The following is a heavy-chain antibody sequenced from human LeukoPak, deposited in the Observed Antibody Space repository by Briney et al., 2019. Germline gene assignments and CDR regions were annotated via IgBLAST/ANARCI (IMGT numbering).Heavy chain of an antibody. J-gene: IGHJ5*02. CDR1: GGFISRDS. V-gene: IGHV4-4*02. CDR2: IYHSGST. CDR3: ARYSIVGATFRFDP. D-gene: IGHD1-26*01. Sequence: SETLSLTCTVSGGFISRDSWSWVRQPPGKGLEWIGEIYHSGSTNYNPSLKSRVTISVDKSKNQFSLKLSSVTAADTAVYYCARYSIVGATFRFDPWGQGTLVTVSS.